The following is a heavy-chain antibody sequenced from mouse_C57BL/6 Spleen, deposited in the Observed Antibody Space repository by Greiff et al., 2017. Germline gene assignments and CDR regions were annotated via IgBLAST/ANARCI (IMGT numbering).Heavy chain of an antibody. V-gene: IGHV2-5*01. Sequence: VKLQESGPGLVQPSQSLSITCTVSGFSLTSYGVHWVRQSPGKGLEWLGVIWRGGSTDYNAAFMSRLSITKDNSKSQVFFKMNSLQADDTAIYYCAKRRGYGNYEDAMDYWGQGTSVTVSS. CDR2: IWRGGST. D-gene: IGHD2-1*01. J-gene: IGHJ4*01. CDR1: GFSLTSYG. CDR3: AKRRGYGNYEDAMDY.